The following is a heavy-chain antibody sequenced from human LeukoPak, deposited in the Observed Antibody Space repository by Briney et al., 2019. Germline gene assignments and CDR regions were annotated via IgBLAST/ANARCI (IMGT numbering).Heavy chain of an antibody. CDR3: ASGGGSYLGWFDP. CDR2: IYTSGSS. D-gene: IGHD1-26*01. Sequence: SETLSLTCTVSGGSISSYYWSWIRQPAGKGLEWIGRIYTSGSSTYNPSLKGRVTMSLDTSKNQFSLKLGSVTAADTAVYYCASGGGSYLGWFDPWGQGTLVTVSS. V-gene: IGHV4-4*07. CDR1: GGSISSYY. J-gene: IGHJ5*02.